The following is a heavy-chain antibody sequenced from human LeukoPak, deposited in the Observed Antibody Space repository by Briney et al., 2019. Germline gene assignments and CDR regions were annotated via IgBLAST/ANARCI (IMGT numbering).Heavy chain of an antibody. CDR3: ARDRPPLGPAASGWFDP. CDR2: ISAYNGNT. CDR1: GYTFTSYG. Sequence: ASVKVSCKASGYTFTSYGISWVRQAPGQGLEWMGWISAYNGNTNCAQKLQGRVTMTTDTSTSTAYMELRSLRSDDTAVYYCARDRPPLGPAASGWFDPWGQGTLVTVSS. J-gene: IGHJ5*02. V-gene: IGHV1-18*01. D-gene: IGHD2-2*01.